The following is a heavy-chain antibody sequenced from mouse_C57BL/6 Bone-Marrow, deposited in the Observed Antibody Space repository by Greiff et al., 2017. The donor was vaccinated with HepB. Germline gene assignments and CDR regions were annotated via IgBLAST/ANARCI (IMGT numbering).Heavy chain of an antibody. D-gene: IGHD2-5*01. Sequence: EVMLVESEGGLVQPGSSMKLSCTASGFTFSDYYMAWVRQVPEKGLEWVANINYDGSSTYYLDSLKSRFIISRDNAKNTLYLQMSSLKSEDTATYYCARVYSNHLYFDVWGTGTTVTVSS. J-gene: IGHJ1*03. V-gene: IGHV5-16*01. CDR1: GFTFSDYY. CDR3: ARVYSNHLYFDV. CDR2: INYDGSST.